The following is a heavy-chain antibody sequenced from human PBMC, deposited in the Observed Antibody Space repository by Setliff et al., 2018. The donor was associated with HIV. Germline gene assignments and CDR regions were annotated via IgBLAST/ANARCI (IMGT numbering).Heavy chain of an antibody. CDR3: AREPSPSQWQPLYFDV. Sequence: SETLSLTCNVSGASTNAYFLSWVRHPAGKGLEWIGHIYTSGITNHNPSLKSRFTMSLDTSKEQFSLRLRSVTAADTAIYYCAREPSPSQWQPLYFDVWGRGILVTVSS. CDR2: IYTSGIT. CDR1: GASTNAYF. D-gene: IGHD6-19*01. J-gene: IGHJ4*02. V-gene: IGHV4-4*07.